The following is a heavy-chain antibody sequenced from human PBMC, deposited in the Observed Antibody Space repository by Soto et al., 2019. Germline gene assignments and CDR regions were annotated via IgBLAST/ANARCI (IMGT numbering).Heavy chain of an antibody. Sequence: QVQLVESGGGVVQPGRSLRLSCAASGFTFSDYGMYWVRQAPGKGLEWVTIISYDGSNQYYADSVKGRFTISRDNSKNTLYLQMNSLRLEDTGVYYCAKALGELSPESYDHWGQGVLVTVSS. V-gene: IGHV3-30*18. D-gene: IGHD3-16*02. CDR3: AKALGELSPESYDH. J-gene: IGHJ4*02. CDR2: ISYDGSNQ. CDR1: GFTFSDYG.